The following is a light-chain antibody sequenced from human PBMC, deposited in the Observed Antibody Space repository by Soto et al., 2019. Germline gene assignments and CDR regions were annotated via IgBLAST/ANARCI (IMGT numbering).Light chain of an antibody. CDR3: QQCSWHPFTVT. Sequence: EIVMTQSPATLSVSPGERATLSCRASQSVSRNLAGYQQKPGQAPRLLIYDASTRATGIPARFSGSGSGTEYTLTIISLQSEDSAVYYCQQCSWHPFTVTFGGGTKVEIK. V-gene: IGKV3-15*01. CDR1: QSVSRN. J-gene: IGKJ4*01. CDR2: DAS.